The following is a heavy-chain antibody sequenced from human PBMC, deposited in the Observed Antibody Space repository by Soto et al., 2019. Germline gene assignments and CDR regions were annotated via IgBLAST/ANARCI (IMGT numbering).Heavy chain of an antibody. CDR2: IKSNTDGGTT. CDR1: GFTISNAW. D-gene: IGHD3-22*01. J-gene: IGHJ3*02. V-gene: IGHV3-15*01. Sequence: GGSLRLSCAASGFTISNAWMSWVRQAPGQGLEWVGRIKSNTDGGTTDYAAPVKGRFTISRDDSKNTLYLQMNSLKTDDTAVYYCRGYDSIGYDAFDIWGQGTMVTVSS. CDR3: RGYDSIGYDAFDI.